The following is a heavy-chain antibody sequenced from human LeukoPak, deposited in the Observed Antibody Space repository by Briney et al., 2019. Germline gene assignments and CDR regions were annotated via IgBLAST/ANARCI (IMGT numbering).Heavy chain of an antibody. D-gene: IGHD6-6*01. Sequence: SETLSLTCTVSGGSISSGDYYWSWIRQPPGKGLEWIGYIYYSGSTYYNPSLKSRVTISVDTSKNQFSLKLSSVTAADTAVYYCASQIAARGGWYYFDYWGQGTLVTVSS. CDR1: GGSISSGDYY. J-gene: IGHJ4*02. V-gene: IGHV4-30-4*08. CDR2: IYYSGST. CDR3: ASQIAARGGWYYFDY.